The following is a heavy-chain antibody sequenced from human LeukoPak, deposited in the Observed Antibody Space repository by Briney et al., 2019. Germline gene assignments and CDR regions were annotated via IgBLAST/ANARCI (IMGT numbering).Heavy chain of an antibody. J-gene: IGHJ4*02. CDR3: ARDRDSSGWFDFDY. CDR1: GGTFSSYA. Sequence: SAKVSCKASGGTFSSYAISWVRQAPGQGLEWMGGIIPIFGTANYAQKFQGRVTITADESTSTAYMELSSLRSEDTAVYYCARDRDSSGWFDFDYWGQGTLVTVSS. CDR2: IIPIFGTA. D-gene: IGHD6-19*01. V-gene: IGHV1-69*01.